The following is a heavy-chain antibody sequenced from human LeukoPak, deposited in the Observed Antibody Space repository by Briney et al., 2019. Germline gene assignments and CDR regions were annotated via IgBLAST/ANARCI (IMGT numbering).Heavy chain of an antibody. V-gene: IGHV4-38-2*02. CDR3: ARGGMYYYDSSGYLFDY. J-gene: IGHJ4*02. CDR1: GYSISSGYY. CDR2: INHSGST. D-gene: IGHD3-22*01. Sequence: SETLSLTCTVSGYSISSGYYWGWIRQPPGQGLEWIGEINHSGSTNYNPSLKSRVTISVDTSKNQFSLKLSSVTAADTAVYYCARGGMYYYDSSGYLFDYWGQGTLVTVSS.